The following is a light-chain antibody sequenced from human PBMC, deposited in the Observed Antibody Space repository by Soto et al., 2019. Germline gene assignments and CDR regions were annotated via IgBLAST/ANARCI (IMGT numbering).Light chain of an antibody. CDR3: SSHTSRSTFV. CDR2: DVS. CDR1: SSDVGGYNY. Sequence: QSALTQPASVSGSPGQSITISCTGSSSDVGGYNYVSWYQQHPGKAPKLMIYDVSNRPSGVSNRFSGSKSGNTASLTISGLQAEDEAVFYCSSHTSRSTFVFGSGTKVTVL. J-gene: IGLJ1*01. V-gene: IGLV2-14*01.